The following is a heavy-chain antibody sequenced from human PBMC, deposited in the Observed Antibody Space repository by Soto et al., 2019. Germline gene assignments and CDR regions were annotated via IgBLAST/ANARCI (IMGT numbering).Heavy chain of an antibody. D-gene: IGHD5-18*01. CDR1: GFTISGCS. Sequence: GGSLRLSCEAAGFTISGCSMNWVRQAPGKGLEWLAYITIRTGNIVYADSVRGRFTISADNAENSVFLQMNSLRDEDTAVYFCVRDRDLDRDMVHADLWGQGTLVTVSS. CDR2: ITIRTGNI. CDR3: VRDRDLDRDMVHADL. V-gene: IGHV3-48*02. J-gene: IGHJ4*01.